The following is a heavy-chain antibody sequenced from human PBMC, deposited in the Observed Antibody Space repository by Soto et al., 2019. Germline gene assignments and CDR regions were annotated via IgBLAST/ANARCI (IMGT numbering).Heavy chain of an antibody. CDR3: ARGDCVGGTCYSLAGSFYYYVDV. CDR1: GFTFSNYW. CDR2: INSDGGVS. Sequence: EVQLVESGGGLVQPGGSLRLSCAASGFTFSNYWMYWVRQAPGKGLEWVSRINSDGGVSSYADSVKGRLTISRDNVKNTLYLQMDSLRAEETAVYYCARGDCVGGTCYSLAGSFYYYVDVWGKGTTVTVFS. J-gene: IGHJ6*03. V-gene: IGHV3-74*02. D-gene: IGHD2-15*01.